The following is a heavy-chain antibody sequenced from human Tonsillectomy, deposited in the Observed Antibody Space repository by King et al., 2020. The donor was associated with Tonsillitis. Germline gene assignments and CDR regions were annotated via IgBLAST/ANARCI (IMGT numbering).Heavy chain of an antibody. CDR3: AQEGYGSHYWFNA. V-gene: IGHV2-5*01. Sequence: TLKESGPTVVKPTQTLTLTCTFSGFSLNANGVGVAWIRQPPGKALEWLALIYWNNDKSYSPSLKSRLTITKDTSKNQVVLSMTNMDPVDTATYYCAQEGYGSHYWFNAWGQGTLVTVSP. CDR1: GFSLNANGVG. D-gene: IGHD3-10*01. CDR2: IYWNNDK. J-gene: IGHJ5*02.